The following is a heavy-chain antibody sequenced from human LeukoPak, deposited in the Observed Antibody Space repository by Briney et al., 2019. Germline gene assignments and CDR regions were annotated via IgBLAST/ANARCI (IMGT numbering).Heavy chain of an antibody. CDR3: ARVGCRRSSCDPQHYYYYVDV. CDR2: IRAYNGNT. J-gene: IGHJ6*03. Sequence: GASVKVSCKASGYTFTSYGISWVREAPGQGLEWMGWIRAYNGNTNYAQKLQGRVTMTTDTSTSTAYMELRSLRSDDTAVYSCARVGCRRSSCDPQHYYYYVDVWGKGTTVTVSS. CDR1: GYTFTSYG. V-gene: IGHV1-18*01. D-gene: IGHD2-2*01.